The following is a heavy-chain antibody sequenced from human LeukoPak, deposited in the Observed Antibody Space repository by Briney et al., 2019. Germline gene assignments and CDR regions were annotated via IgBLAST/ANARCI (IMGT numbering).Heavy chain of an antibody. CDR1: AFTFSSYS. V-gene: IGHV3-21*01. D-gene: IGHD2-15*01. CDR2: ITSRSSYT. J-gene: IGHJ4*02. CDR3: ARDPIVAAASGGDY. Sequence: GGSLRLSCAASAFTFSSYSMNWVRQAPGKGLEWVSSITSRSSYTYYADSVKGRFTISRDNAKNSLYLQMNSLRAEDTAVYYCARDPIVAAASGGDYWGQGTPVTVSS.